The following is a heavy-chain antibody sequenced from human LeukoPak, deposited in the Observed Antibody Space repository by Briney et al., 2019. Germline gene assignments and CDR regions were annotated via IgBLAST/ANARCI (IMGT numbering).Heavy chain of an antibody. J-gene: IGHJ4*02. V-gene: IGHV3-43*01. CDR3: TRDPSSYYASVGYFDS. D-gene: IGHD1-26*01. CDR1: GFTFDDYK. Sequence: GGSLRLSCATSGFTFDDYKMHWVRQAPGKGLEWVSFINWAGGTTYYADSVKGRFSVSRDNNKDSLYLQMSSLTTEDTAFYYCTRDPSSYYASVGYFDSWGRGTLVTVSS. CDR2: INWAGGTT.